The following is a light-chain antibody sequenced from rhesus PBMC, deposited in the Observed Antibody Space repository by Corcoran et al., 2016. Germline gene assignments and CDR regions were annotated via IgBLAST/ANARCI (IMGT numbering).Light chain of an antibody. CDR3: QQSFGDPPT. V-gene: IGKV1-74*01. J-gene: IGKJ4*01. CDR1: ENVNNH. Sequence: IQMTQSPSSLSASVGDRVTITCRASENVNNHLNWYQQKPGKAPKFLIYKASNLQGGVPSSFIGSGSGTDYTFTISSLQPEDVATYYCQQSFGDPPTFGGGTKVELK. CDR2: KAS.